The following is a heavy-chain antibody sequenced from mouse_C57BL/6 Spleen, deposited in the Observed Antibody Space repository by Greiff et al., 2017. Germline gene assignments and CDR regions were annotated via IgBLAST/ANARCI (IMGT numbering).Heavy chain of an antibody. Sequence: QVQLQQSGAELVKPGASVKISCKASGYAFSSYWMNWVKQRPGKGLEWIGQIYPGDGDTNYNGKFKGKATLTADKSSSTAYMQLSSLTSEDSAVYFCARERAYYSNLNFDYWGQGTTLTVSS. D-gene: IGHD2-5*01. V-gene: IGHV1-80*01. J-gene: IGHJ2*01. CDR1: GYAFSSYW. CDR3: ARERAYYSNLNFDY. CDR2: IYPGDGDT.